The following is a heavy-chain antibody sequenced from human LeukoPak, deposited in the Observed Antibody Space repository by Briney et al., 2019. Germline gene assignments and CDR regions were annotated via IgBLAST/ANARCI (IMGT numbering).Heavy chain of an antibody. Sequence: ASVKVSCKASGYTFTSYDINWVRQATGQGLEWMGWMNPNSGNTGYAQKFQGRVTMTRNTSISTAYMELSSLRSEDTAVYYCARSLSYSSSWYVDYWGQGTLVTVSS. CDR1: GYTFTSYD. CDR3: ARSLSYSSSWYVDY. D-gene: IGHD6-13*01. V-gene: IGHV1-8*01. J-gene: IGHJ4*02. CDR2: MNPNSGNT.